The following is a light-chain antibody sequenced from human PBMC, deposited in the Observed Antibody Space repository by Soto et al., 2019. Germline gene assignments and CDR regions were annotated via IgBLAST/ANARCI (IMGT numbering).Light chain of an antibody. J-gene: IGKJ3*01. V-gene: IGKV3-20*01. CDR2: GAS. CDR1: QSVSSNN. CDR3: QQYGWSPFT. Sequence: EIVLTQSPGTLSLSPGERATLSCRASQSVSSNNLAWYQQRPGQAPRVVIYGASTRATGIPERFSGSGSGTDFTLTISRLEPEDFAVSYGQQYGWSPFTFGPGTKVVIK.